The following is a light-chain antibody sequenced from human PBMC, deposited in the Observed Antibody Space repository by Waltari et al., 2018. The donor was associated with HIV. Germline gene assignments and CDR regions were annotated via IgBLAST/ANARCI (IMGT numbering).Light chain of an antibody. CDR1: QSFLHSNGYSY. CDR3: MQALQTPRT. CDR2: LGS. V-gene: IGKV2-28*01. J-gene: IGKJ1*01. Sequence: DLVMTQSPLSLPVTPGEAASISCRSRQSFLHSNGYSYLDWYLQKPGQSPQLLIYLGSNRASGVPDRFSGSGSGTDFTLKSSRGDAEDVGVYYCMQALQTPRTFGQGTKVENK.